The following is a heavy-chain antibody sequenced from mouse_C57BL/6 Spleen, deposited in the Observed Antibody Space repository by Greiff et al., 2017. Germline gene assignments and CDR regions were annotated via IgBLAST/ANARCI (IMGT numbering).Heavy chain of an antibody. CDR1: GYTFTDYE. CDR3: TRGGRYSFDY. V-gene: IGHV1-15*01. J-gene: IGHJ2*01. D-gene: IGHD2-14*01. CDR2: IDPETGGT. Sequence: QVQLQQSGAELVRPGASVTLSCKASGYTFTDYEMHWVKQTPVHGLEWIGAIDPETGGTAYNQKFKGKAILTADKSSSTAYMELRSLRSEDSAVSYCTRGGRYSFDYWCQGTTLTVSS.